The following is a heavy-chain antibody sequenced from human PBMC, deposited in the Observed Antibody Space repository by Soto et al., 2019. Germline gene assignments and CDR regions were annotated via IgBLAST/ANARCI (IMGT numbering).Heavy chain of an antibody. CDR2: IYYSGST. Sequence: QLQLQESGPGLVKPSETLSLTCTVSGGSISSSSYYWGWIRQPPGKGLEWIGSIYYSGSTYYNPSLKSRVTISVDTSKNQFSLKLSSVTAADTAVYYCARLGGWVVVAVYYFHYWSQGTLVTVSS. V-gene: IGHV4-39*01. CDR3: ARLGGWVVVAVYYFHY. CDR1: GGSISSSSYY. J-gene: IGHJ4*02. D-gene: IGHD2-15*01.